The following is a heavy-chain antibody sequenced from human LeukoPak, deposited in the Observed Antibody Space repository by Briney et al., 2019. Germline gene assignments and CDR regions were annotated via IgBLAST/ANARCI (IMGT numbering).Heavy chain of an antibody. V-gene: IGHV3-21*01. CDR3: ARDLNYYPY. J-gene: IGHJ4*02. Sequence: GRSLRLSCAASGFTFSSYAMHWVRQAPGKGLEWVSSISSSSSYIYYADSVKGRFTISRDNAKNSLYLQMNSLRAEDTAVYYCARDLNYYPYWGQGTLVTVSS. D-gene: IGHD3-10*01. CDR2: ISSSSSYI. CDR1: GFTFSSYA.